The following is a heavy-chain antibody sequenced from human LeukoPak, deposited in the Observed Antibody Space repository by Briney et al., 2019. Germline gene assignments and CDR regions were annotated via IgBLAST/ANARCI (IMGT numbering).Heavy chain of an antibody. CDR2: IYYNGNT. CDR1: GVSISSGGYS. Sequence: SETLSLTCAVSGVSISSGGYSWSWIRRPPGKGLEWIGYIYYNGNTNYSPSLKSRVTMSVDTSKNLFSLKVSSVTAADTAVYYCARGRSNYYGMDVWGQGTTVTVSS. J-gene: IGHJ6*02. D-gene: IGHD1-26*01. CDR3: ARGRSNYYGMDV. V-gene: IGHV4-61*08.